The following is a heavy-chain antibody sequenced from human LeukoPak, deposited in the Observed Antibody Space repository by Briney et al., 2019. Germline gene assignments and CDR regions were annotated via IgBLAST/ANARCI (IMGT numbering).Heavy chain of an antibody. D-gene: IGHD2-21*02. CDR3: ARSGDSVGDGRFDP. J-gene: IGHJ5*02. V-gene: IGHV4-31*03. CDR2: IYNSGST. CDR1: GGSISSGGYC. Sequence: PSETLSLTCSVSGGSISSGGYCWTWIRQHPGKGLEWIGYIYNSGSTYYNPSLKSRVTISVDTSKNQFSLKLSSVTAADTAVYSCARSGDSVGDGRFDPWGQGTLVTVSS.